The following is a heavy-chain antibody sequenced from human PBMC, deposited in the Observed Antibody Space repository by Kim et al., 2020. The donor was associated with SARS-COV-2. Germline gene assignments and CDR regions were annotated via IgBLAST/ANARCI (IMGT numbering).Heavy chain of an antibody. J-gene: IGHJ6*02. CDR2: ISSSGSTI. Sequence: GGSLRLSCAASGFTFSSYEMNWVRQAPGKGLEWVSYISSSGSTIYYTDSVKGRFTISRDNAKNSLYLQMNSLRAEDTAVYYCARGGAVAGYYYYYGMDVWGQGTTVTVSS. V-gene: IGHV3-48*03. CDR1: GFTFSSYE. D-gene: IGHD6-19*01. CDR3: ARGGAVAGYYYYYGMDV.